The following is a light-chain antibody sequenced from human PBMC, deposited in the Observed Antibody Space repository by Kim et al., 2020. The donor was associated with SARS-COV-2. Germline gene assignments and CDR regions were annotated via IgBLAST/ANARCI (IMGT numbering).Light chain of an antibody. V-gene: IGLV2-14*04. Sequence: GQSITISCTGTSSDVGGYNYVSWYQQHPGKAPKLMIYDVIKRPSGVSNRFSGSKSGNTASLTISGLQAEDEADYYSSSYTSSSTYIFGTGTKVTVL. CDR1: SSDVGGYNY. CDR2: DVI. J-gene: IGLJ1*01. CDR3: SSYTSSSTYI.